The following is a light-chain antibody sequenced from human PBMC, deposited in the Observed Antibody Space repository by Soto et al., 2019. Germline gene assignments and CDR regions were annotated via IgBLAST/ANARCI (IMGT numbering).Light chain of an antibody. J-gene: IGKJ1*01. CDR3: LQVYSFPRT. CDR1: QDIGGR. Sequence: DIQVSPSPSSWSASGGDRVIITFRASQDIGGRLAWFQQKPGKAPQYLIQAASILQSGVPSRFSGSGSGTEFILTINNLHPEDFASYFCLQVYSFPRTFGLGTKVDI. V-gene: IGKV1-12*01. CDR2: AAS.